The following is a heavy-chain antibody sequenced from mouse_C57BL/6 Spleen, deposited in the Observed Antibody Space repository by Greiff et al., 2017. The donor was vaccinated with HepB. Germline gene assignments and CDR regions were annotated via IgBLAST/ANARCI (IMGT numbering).Heavy chain of an antibody. V-gene: IGHV1-15*01. J-gene: IGHJ4*01. CDR3: TRGYKGAMDY. CDR2: IDPETGGT. CDR1: GYTFTDYE. Sequence: QVQLQQSGAELVRPGASVTLSCKASGYTFTDYEMHWVKQTPVHGLEWIGAIDPETGGTAYNQKFKGKAILTADKSSSTAYMELRSLTSEDSAVYYCTRGYKGAMDYWGQGTSVTVSS. D-gene: IGHD1-3*01.